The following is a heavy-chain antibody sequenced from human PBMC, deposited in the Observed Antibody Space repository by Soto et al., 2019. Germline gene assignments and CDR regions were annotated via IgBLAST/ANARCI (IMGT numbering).Heavy chain of an antibody. J-gene: IGHJ6*02. D-gene: IGHD5-18*01. CDR2: ISYDGSNK. CDR3: AKELFEYSYGYLGWYYYYGMDV. V-gene: IGHV3-30*18. CDR1: GFTFSSYG. Sequence: GGSLRLSCAASGFTFSSYGMHWVRQAPGKGLEWVAVISYDGSNKYYADSVKGRFTISRDNSKNTLYLQMNSLRAEDTAVYYCAKELFEYSYGYLGWYYYYGMDVWGQGTTVTVSS.